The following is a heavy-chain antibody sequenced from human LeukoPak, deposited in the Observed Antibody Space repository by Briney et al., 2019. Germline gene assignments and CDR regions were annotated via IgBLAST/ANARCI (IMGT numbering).Heavy chain of an antibody. D-gene: IGHD2-21*01. J-gene: IGHJ4*02. CDR2: IYYSGST. CDR3: ARGVVIAPQTFDY. V-gene: IGHV4-59*01. CDR1: GESISGYY. Sequence: PSETLSLTCTVSGESISGYYWSWIRQPPGKGLEWIGYIYYSGSTNYNPSLKSRVTISVDTSKNQFSLKLSSVTAADTAVYYCARGVVIAPQTFDYWGQGTLVTVSS.